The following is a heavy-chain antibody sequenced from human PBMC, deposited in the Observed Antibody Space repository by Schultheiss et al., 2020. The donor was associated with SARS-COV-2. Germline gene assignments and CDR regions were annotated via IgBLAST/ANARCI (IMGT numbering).Heavy chain of an antibody. CDR2: IRTKTNTYAT. CDR1: GLSFSDSA. V-gene: IGHV3-73*01. CDR3: TRAAALSRSGVGDAFDI. J-gene: IGHJ3*02. D-gene: IGHD6-25*01. Sequence: GGSLRLSCAASGLSFSDSALHWVRQASGKGLEWVGLIRTKTNTYATTYAASVKGRFSISRDDSKNMAVLQLNSLKIEDTAMYYCTRAAALSRSGVGDAFDIWGQGAMVTVSS.